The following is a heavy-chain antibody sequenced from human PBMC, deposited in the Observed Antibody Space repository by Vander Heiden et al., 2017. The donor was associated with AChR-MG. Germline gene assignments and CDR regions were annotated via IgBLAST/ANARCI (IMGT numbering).Heavy chain of an antibody. CDR3: ASRNHYDSSGYSKYDAFDI. D-gene: IGHD3-22*01. Sequence: QVQLVQSGAEVKKPGASVKVSCKASGYTFTSYYMHWVRQAPGQGLEWMGIINPSGGSTSYAQKFQGRVTMTRDTSTSTVYMELSSLRSEDTAVYYCASRNHYDSSGYSKYDAFDIWGQGTMVTVSS. J-gene: IGHJ3*02. V-gene: IGHV1-46*01. CDR1: GYTFTSYY. CDR2: INPSGGST.